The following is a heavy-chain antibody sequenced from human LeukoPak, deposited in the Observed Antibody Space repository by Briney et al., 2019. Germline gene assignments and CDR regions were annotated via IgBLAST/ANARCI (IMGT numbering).Heavy chain of an antibody. J-gene: IGHJ5*02. Sequence: GGSLRLSCAASGFSFSNAWMNWVRQAPGKGLEWVGRILSKTSGGTTDYATPVNDRFTISRDDSKNMLYLHMNSLQIEDTAVYYCADYYASGSYPPWGQGTLVTVSS. V-gene: IGHV3-15*07. CDR3: ADYYASGSYPP. CDR2: ILSKTSGGTT. CDR1: GFSFSNAW. D-gene: IGHD3-10*01.